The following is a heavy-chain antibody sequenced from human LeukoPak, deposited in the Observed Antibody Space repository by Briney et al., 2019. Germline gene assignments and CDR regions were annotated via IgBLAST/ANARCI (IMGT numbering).Heavy chain of an antibody. CDR3: ARVSVYYYDSSVVAEYFQH. CDR1: GYTFTSYG. J-gene: IGHJ1*01. Sequence: SVKVSCKASGYTFTSYGISWVRQAPGQGLEWMGGIIPIFGTANYAQKFQGRVTITADESTSTAYMELSSLRSEDTAVYYCARVSVYYYDSSVVAEYFQHGGQGTLVTVSS. D-gene: IGHD3-22*01. CDR2: IIPIFGTA. V-gene: IGHV1-69*13.